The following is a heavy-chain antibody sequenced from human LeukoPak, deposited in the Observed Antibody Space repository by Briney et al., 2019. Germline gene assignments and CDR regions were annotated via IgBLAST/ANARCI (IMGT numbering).Heavy chain of an antibody. J-gene: IGHJ5*02. CDR1: GFSFSSYG. Sequence: GGALRPSCAAFGFSFSSYGMPWVRPGPGKGRGWVGVIWYDGSNKYYADSVKGRFTISRDNSKNTLYLQMNSLRAEDTAVYYCARDVVPAAIGWFDPWGQGTLVTVSS. CDR3: ARDVVPAAIGWFDP. D-gene: IGHD2-2*02. CDR2: IWYDGSNK. V-gene: IGHV3-33*01.